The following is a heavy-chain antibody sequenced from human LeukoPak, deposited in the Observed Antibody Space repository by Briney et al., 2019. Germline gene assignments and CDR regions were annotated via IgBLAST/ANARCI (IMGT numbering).Heavy chain of an antibody. D-gene: IGHD6-13*01. CDR2: INHSGST. J-gene: IGHJ4*02. Sequence: PSETLSLTCAVYGVSFSGYYWNWIRQSPGKGLEWIGEINHSGSTNYNPSLKSRVTMSVDTSQKQFSLRLTSVRAADTAVYYCARGRYLTTLGGAAAGFLDYWGQGTVVTVSS. V-gene: IGHV4-34*01. CDR3: ARGRYLTTLGGAAAGFLDY. CDR1: GVSFSGYY.